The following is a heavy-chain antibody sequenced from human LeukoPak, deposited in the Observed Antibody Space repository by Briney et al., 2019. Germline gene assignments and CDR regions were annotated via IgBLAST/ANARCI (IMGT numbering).Heavy chain of an antibody. D-gene: IGHD3-9*01. J-gene: IGHJ4*02. CDR1: GFPFSSYA. V-gene: IGHV3-23*01. CDR2: ISGGNGNTYYA. CDR3: AKFYDILTGYFDY. Sequence: GGSLRLSCAASGFPFSSYAMSWVRQSPGKGLEWVSAISGGNGNTYYAYYADSVRGRFTISRDSSKNTLHLQMNSLRAKDTAVYYCAKFYDILTGYFDYWGQGTLVTVSS.